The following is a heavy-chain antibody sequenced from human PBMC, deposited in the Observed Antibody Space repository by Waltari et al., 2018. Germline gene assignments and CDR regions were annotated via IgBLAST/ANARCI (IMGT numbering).Heavy chain of an antibody. J-gene: IGHJ4*02. CDR2: ISSSGRTK. CDR3: ARVRVVMGEGVY. Sequence: EVRLVESGGNLVQPGGSLRLSCAASGFSFSSYEMNWVRQAPGRGLEWVSYISSSGRTKYYADSVKGRFTISRDNAKNSLYLQMNSLRADDTAVYYCARVRVVMGEGVYWGQGTLVTVSS. D-gene: IGHD2-15*01. V-gene: IGHV3-48*03. CDR1: GFSFSSYE.